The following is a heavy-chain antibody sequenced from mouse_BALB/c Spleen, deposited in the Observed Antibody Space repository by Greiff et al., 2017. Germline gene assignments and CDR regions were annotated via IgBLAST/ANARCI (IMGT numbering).Heavy chain of an antibody. D-gene: IGHD2-10*01. CDR3: ARKAYYGNYWFAY. Sequence: EVQLQESGAELVRPGALVKLSCKASGFNINDYYMHWVKQRPEQGLEWIGWIDPENGNTIYDPKFQGKASITADTSSNTAYLQLSSLTSEDTAVYYCARKAYYGNYWFAYWGQGTLVTVSA. CDR1: GFNINDYY. V-gene: IGHV14-1*02. CDR2: IDPENGNT. J-gene: IGHJ3*01.